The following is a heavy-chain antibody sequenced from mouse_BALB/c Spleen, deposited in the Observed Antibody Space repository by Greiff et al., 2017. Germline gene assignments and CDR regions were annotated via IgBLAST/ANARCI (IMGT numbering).Heavy chain of an antibody. V-gene: IGHV1-20*01. D-gene: IGHD2-1*01. Sequence: EVQLQQSGPELVKPGASVKISCKASGYSFTGYFMNWVMQSHGKSLEWIGRINPYNGDTFYNQKFKGKAKLTVEKSSSTVYLELSRLTSDDSAVYYCARRNYGNYEYFDVWGAGTTVTVSS. CDR2: INPYNGDT. J-gene: IGHJ1*01. CDR3: ARRNYGNYEYFDV. CDR1: GYSFTGYF.